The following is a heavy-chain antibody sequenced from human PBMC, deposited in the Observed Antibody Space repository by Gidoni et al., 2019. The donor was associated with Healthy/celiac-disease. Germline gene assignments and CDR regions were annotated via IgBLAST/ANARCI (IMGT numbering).Heavy chain of an antibody. CDR3: ASWMNGLMFDY. D-gene: IGHD3-9*01. J-gene: IGHJ4*02. V-gene: IGHV3-30-3*01. Sequence: QVQLVESGGGVVQPGRSLRLSCAASGFTFSSYAMHWVRQAPGKGLEWVAVISYDGSNKYYADSVKGRFTISRDNSKNTLYLQMNSLRAEDTAVYYCASWMNGLMFDYWGQGTLVTVSS. CDR2: ISYDGSNK. CDR1: GFTFSSYA.